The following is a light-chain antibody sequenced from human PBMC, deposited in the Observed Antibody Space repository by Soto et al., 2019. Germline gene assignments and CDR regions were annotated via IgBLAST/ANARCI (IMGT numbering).Light chain of an antibody. V-gene: IGKV1-39*01. CDR3: QQGYSIVLT. CDR1: QTISTY. CDR2: AAS. J-gene: IGKJ4*01. Sequence: DIQMTQSPSSLSASVGDRVTITCRASQTISTYLNWYQQKPGRAPKLLIFAASSLQSVVPPRFSGSGSGTDFTLPVSSLQPEDFATYFCQQGYSIVLTFGEGTKVDIK.